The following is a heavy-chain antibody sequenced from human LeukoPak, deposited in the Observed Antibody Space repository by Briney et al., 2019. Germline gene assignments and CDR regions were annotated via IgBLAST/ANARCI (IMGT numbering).Heavy chain of an antibody. CDR3: ARATVTANWFDP. Sequence: SETLSLTCTVSGGSISSYYWSWIRQPPGKGLEWIGYIYYSGSTNYNPSLKSRVTISVDTSKYQFSLKLSSVTVADTAVYYCARATVTANWFDPWGQGTLVTVSS. J-gene: IGHJ5*02. CDR2: IYYSGST. CDR1: GGSISSYY. D-gene: IGHD4-17*01. V-gene: IGHV4-59*01.